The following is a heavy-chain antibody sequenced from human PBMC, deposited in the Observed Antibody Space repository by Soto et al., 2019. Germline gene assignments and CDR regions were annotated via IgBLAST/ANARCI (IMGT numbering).Heavy chain of an antibody. D-gene: IGHD3-3*01. Sequence: GGSLRLSCAASGFTFSNAWMNWVRQAPGKGLEWVGRIKSKTDGGTTDYAAPVKGRFTISRDDSKNTLYLQMNSLKTEDPAVYYCTTLVPVLRFLEWLNNIDYWGQGTLVTVSS. J-gene: IGHJ4*02. CDR3: TTLVPVLRFLEWLNNIDY. CDR2: IKSKTDGGTT. V-gene: IGHV3-15*07. CDR1: GFTFSNAW.